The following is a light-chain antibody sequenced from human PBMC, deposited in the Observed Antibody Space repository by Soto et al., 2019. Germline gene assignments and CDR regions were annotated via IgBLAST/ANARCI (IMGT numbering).Light chain of an antibody. CDR3: QSYDSTLSARYV. V-gene: IGLV1-40*01. CDR1: SSNIGAGYD. Sequence: QAVLRAPPSVTGAPGRRGTISCTGSSSNIGAGYDVHWYQQRPGAAPKLLISANINRPSGVPDRFSGSKSGTSASLAITGLQADDEGDDYCQSYDSTLSARYVFGTGTKVTVL. CDR2: ANI. J-gene: IGLJ1*01.